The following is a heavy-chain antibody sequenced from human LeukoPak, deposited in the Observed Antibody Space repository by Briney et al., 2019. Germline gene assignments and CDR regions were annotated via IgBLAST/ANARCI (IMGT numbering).Heavy chain of an antibody. CDR3: ATYCSSTSCHPGDWFDP. Sequence: SVKVYCKASGGTFSSYAISWVRQAPGQGLEWMGGIIPIFGTANYAQKFQGRVTITADESTSTAYMELSSLRSEGTAVYYCATYCSSTSCHPGDWFDPWGQGTLVTVSS. V-gene: IGHV1-69*01. D-gene: IGHD2-2*01. CDR1: GGTFSSYA. J-gene: IGHJ5*02. CDR2: IIPIFGTA.